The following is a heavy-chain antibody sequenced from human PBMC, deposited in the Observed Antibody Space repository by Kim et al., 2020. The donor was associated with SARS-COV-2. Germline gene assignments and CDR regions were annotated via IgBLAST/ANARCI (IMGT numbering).Heavy chain of an antibody. J-gene: IGHJ3*02. V-gene: IGHV1-2*02. CDR1: GYSFTAYY. CDR2: INPNSGRT. D-gene: IGHD3-16*01. CDR3: AREWGTSRGYAFDI. Sequence: ASVKVSCKASGYSFTAYYMHWVRQAPGQGLEWMGWINPNSGRTNYAQKFQGRVTMTRDTSISTAYMELRLTSDDTAVYYCAREWGTSRGYAFDIWGQGTM.